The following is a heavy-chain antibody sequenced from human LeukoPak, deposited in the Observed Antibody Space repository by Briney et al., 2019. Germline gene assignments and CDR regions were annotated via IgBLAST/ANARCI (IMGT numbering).Heavy chain of an antibody. J-gene: IGHJ6*03. D-gene: IGHD3-10*01. Sequence: ASVKVSCKAFGYTFTSNYMHWVRQAPGQGPEWMGVISPSGGSTSYAQKFQGRVTMTRDTSTSTVYMELSSLRSEDTAVYYCARESYGSGKYYMDVWGKGTTVTISS. V-gene: IGHV1-46*01. CDR1: GYTFTSNY. CDR3: ARESYGSGKYYMDV. CDR2: ISPSGGST.